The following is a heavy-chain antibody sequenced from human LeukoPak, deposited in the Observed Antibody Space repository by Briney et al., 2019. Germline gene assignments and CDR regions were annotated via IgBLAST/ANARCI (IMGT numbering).Heavy chain of an antibody. Sequence: GGSLRLSCAASGFTFSTYEMDWVRQAPGKGLEWVSYISSGGSTMYYADSVKGRFTISRDNAKNSLYLQMNSLRAEDTAVYYCARVRQWPSDYWGHGTLVTVSS. CDR3: ARVRQWPSDY. CDR2: ISSGGSTM. J-gene: IGHJ4*01. CDR1: GFTFSTYE. D-gene: IGHD6-19*01. V-gene: IGHV3-48*03.